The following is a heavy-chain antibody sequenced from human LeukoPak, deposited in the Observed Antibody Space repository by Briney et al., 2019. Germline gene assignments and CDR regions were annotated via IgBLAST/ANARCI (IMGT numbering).Heavy chain of an antibody. J-gene: IGHJ6*02. CDR3: ARDLGYCSGGSCYLYYYYYYGMDV. V-gene: IGHV3-30-3*01. Sequence: GGSLRLSCAASGFTFSSYAMHWVRQAPGKGLEWVAVISCDGSNKYYADSVKGRFTISRDNSKNTLYLQMNSLRAEVTAVYYCARDLGYCSGGSCYLYYYYYYGMDVWGQGTTVTVSS. CDR2: ISCDGSNK. CDR1: GFTFSSYA. D-gene: IGHD2-15*01.